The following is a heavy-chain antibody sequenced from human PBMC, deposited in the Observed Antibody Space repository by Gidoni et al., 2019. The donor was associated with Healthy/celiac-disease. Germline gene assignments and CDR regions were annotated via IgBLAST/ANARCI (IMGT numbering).Heavy chain of an antibody. Sequence: QVQLQQWGAGLLKPSETLSLTCAVYGGSVSGYYWIWIRQPPGKGREWNVEINHSGSTNYNPSLKGRVTISVDTSKNQFSLKLSSVTAADTAVYYCARAARYYDSSGYQKALNFDYWGQGTLVTVSS. CDR3: ARAARYYDSSGYQKALNFDY. CDR2: INHSGST. V-gene: IGHV4-34*01. CDR1: GGSVSGYY. J-gene: IGHJ4*02. D-gene: IGHD3-22*01.